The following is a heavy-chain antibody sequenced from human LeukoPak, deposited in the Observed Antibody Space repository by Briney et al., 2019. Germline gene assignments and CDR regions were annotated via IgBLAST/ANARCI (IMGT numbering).Heavy chain of an antibody. CDR3: AREARLASAAGLDV. CDR1: GDSISDYY. CDR2: LHGSAAI. D-gene: IGHD5-12*01. J-gene: IGHJ6*02. V-gene: IGHV4-4*07. Sequence: SETLSLTCDIFGDSISDYYWSWIRQPAGKGLEWIGRLHGSAAIKYNPSLRSRLSLSGDTSKNQFSLKLSSVTAADTAVYYCAREARLASAAGLDVWGQGTMVAVS.